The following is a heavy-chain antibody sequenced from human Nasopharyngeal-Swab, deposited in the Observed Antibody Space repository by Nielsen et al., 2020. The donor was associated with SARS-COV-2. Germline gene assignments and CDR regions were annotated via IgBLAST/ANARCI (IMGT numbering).Heavy chain of an antibody. CDR3: AREAYLKPFDY. J-gene: IGHJ4*02. CDR2: IYTSGST. D-gene: IGHD2-21*01. V-gene: IGHV4-61*02. CDR1: GGSISSGSYY. Sequence: SETLSLTCTVSGGSISSGSYYWSWIRQPAGKGLEWIGRIYTSGSTNYNPSLKSRVIISVDTYKNQFSLKLSSVTAADTAVYYCAREAYLKPFDYWGQGTLVTVSS.